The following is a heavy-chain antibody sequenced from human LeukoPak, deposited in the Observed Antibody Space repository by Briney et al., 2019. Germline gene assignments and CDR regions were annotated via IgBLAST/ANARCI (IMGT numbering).Heavy chain of an antibody. CDR3: ARAGNVQPGLVGSEPSPNYYYYYMDV. Sequence: SVKVSCKASGGTFSSYAISWVRQAPGQGLEWMGGIIPIFGTANYAQKFQGRVTITTDESTSTAYMELSSLRSEDTAVYYCARAGNVQPGLVGSEPSPNYYYYYMDVWGKGTTVTASS. CDR1: GGTFSSYA. V-gene: IGHV1-69*05. CDR2: IIPIFGTA. J-gene: IGHJ6*03. D-gene: IGHD6-6*01.